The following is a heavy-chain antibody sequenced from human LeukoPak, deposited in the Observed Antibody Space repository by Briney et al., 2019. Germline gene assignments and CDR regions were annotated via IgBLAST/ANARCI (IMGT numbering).Heavy chain of an antibody. V-gene: IGHV4-34*01. CDR2: INHSGST. CDR3: ARDRNYDSSGSDRGFDY. Sequence: PSETLSLTCAVYGGSFSGYYWSWIRQPPGKGLEWIGEINHSGSTNYNPSLKSRVTISVDTSKNQFSLKLSSVTAADTAVYYCARDRNYDSSGSDRGFDYWGQGTLVTVSS. J-gene: IGHJ4*02. D-gene: IGHD3-22*01. CDR1: GGSFSGYY.